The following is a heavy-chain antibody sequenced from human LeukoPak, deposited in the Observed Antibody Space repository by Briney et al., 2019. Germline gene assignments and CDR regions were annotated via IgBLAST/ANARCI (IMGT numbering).Heavy chain of an antibody. D-gene: IGHD6-13*01. J-gene: IGHJ6*03. CDR2: ISSSSSYI. CDR3: ARHQTEGQQLYYYYYYMDV. CDR1: GFTFSSYS. V-gene: IGHV3-21*01. Sequence: GGSLRLSCAASGFTFSSYSMNWVRQAPGKGLEWVSSISSSSSYIYYADSVKGRFTISRDNAKNSLYLQMNSLRAEDTAVYYCARHQTEGQQLYYYYYYMDVWGKGTTVTVSS.